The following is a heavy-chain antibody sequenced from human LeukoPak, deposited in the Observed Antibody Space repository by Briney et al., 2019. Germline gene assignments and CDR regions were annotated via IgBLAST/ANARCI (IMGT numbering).Heavy chain of an antibody. CDR1: GGTFSSYA. J-gene: IGHJ4*02. D-gene: IGHD1-1*01. CDR3: ARGPELERFDH. V-gene: IGHV1-69*05. Sequence: SVTVSCKASGGTFSSYAISWVRQAQGPGLEWKGGIIPIFGTANYAQKFQGRVTITTDESTSTAYMELSSLRSEDTAVYYCARGPELERFDHWGQGTLVTVSS. CDR2: IIPIFGTA.